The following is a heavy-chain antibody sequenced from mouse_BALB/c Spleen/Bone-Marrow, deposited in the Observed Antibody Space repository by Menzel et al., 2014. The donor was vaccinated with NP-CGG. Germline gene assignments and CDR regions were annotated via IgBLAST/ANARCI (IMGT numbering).Heavy chain of an antibody. V-gene: IGHV14-3*02. D-gene: IGHD4-1*01. Sequence: EVQLVESGAELVKPGASVKSSCTASGFNIKDTYMHWVKQRPEQGLEWIGRIDPANGNTKYDPKFQGKATITADTSSNTAYLQLSSLTSEDTAVYYCARWEYYAMDYWDQGTSVTVSS. J-gene: IGHJ4*01. CDR3: ARWEYYAMDY. CDR1: GFNIKDTY. CDR2: IDPANGNT.